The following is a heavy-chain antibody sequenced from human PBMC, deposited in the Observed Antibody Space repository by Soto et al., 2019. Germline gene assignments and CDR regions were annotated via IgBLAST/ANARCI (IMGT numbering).Heavy chain of an antibody. Sequence: QVQLVQSGAEVKKPGSSVKVSCKASGGTFRTESINWVRQAPGRGLEWMGGIIPVFGTSDYAQKFQGRVKITADESTTTAYMELSSLGSDDTAVYYCARGHEFGGNSDALDIWGQGTMVTVSS. CDR2: IIPVFGTS. D-gene: IGHD2-21*01. CDR1: GGTFRTES. CDR3: ARGHEFGGNSDALDI. V-gene: IGHV1-69*12. J-gene: IGHJ3*02.